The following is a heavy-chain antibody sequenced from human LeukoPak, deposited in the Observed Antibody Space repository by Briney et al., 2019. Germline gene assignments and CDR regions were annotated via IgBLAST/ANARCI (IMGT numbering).Heavy chain of an antibody. CDR1: GGSFSGYY. D-gene: IGHD6-6*01. J-gene: IGHJ4*02. CDR2: INHSGST. CDR3: AAYRAARED. Sequence: PSETLSLTCAVYGGSFSGYYWSWIRQPPGRGLEWIGEINHSGSTNYNPSLKSRVTISVDTSKNQFSLKLSSMTAADTAVYYCAAYRAAREDWGQGTLVSVSS. V-gene: IGHV4-34*01.